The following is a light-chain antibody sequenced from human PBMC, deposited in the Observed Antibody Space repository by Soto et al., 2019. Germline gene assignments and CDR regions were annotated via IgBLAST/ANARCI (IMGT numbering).Light chain of an antibody. J-gene: IGLJ1*01. CDR1: RNVVGSDNL. Sequence: QSALTQPASMSGSPGQSITISCTGTRNVVGSDNLVSWYQQHPGKAPKLMIYDVSKRPSGVPDRFSGSKSGNTASLTISGLQAEDEADYYCCSYVGGYSYVFGIGTKVTVL. CDR3: CSYVGGYSYV. V-gene: IGLV2-23*02. CDR2: DVS.